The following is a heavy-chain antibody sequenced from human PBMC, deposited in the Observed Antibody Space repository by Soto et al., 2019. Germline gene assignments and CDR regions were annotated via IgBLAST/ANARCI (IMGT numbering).Heavy chain of an antibody. J-gene: IGHJ4*02. CDR3: AREGSGYNF. Sequence: SVKVSCKGSGGSFSNFCISWVRQAPGQGLEWMGGIVPVFGRPNYAQRFRGRLTITADESTSTGYMELISLRSDDTAVYYCAREGSGYNFWGQGTQVTVSS. CDR2: IVPVFGRP. V-gene: IGHV1-69*13. CDR1: GGSFSNFC. D-gene: IGHD5-12*01.